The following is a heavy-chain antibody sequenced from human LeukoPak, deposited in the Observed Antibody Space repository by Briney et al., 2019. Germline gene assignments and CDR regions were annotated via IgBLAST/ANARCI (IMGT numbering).Heavy chain of an antibody. CDR3: ARAPYCSGGSCYSGRLDY. CDR1: GGTFSSYA. J-gene: IGHJ4*02. CDR2: IILIFGTA. Sequence: SVKVSCKASGGTFSSYAISWVRQAPGQGLEWMGGIILIFGTANYAQKFQGRVTITADESTSTAYMELSSLRSEDTAVYYCARAPYCSGGSCYSGRLDYWGQGTLVTVSS. V-gene: IGHV1-69*13. D-gene: IGHD2-15*01.